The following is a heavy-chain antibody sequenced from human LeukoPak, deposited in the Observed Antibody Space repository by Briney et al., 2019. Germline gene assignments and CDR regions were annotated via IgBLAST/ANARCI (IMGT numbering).Heavy chain of an antibody. CDR2: IYYSGST. CDR3: ARDISGYGSH. Sequence: SETLSLTCTVSGGSISSGGYYWSWIRQHPGKGLEWIGYIYYSGSTYYNPSLKSRVTISVDTSKNQSSLKLSSVTAADTAVYYCARDISGYGSHWGQGTLVTVSS. D-gene: IGHD3-22*01. V-gene: IGHV4-31*03. CDR1: GGSISSGGYY. J-gene: IGHJ4*02.